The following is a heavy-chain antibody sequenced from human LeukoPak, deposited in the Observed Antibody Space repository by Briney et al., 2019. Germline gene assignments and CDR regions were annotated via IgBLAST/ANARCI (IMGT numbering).Heavy chain of an antibody. V-gene: IGHV4-59*08. CDR2: IYHSGST. D-gene: IGHD5-24*01. CDR1: GGSMSYYY. J-gene: IGHJ4*02. CDR3: AKHESKDGYRGFDY. Sequence: SETLSPTCTVSGGSMSYYYWSWIRQPPGKGLEWIGYIYHSGSTNYNPSLKSRVTISVDRSKKLFSLSLSSMTAADTAVYYCAKHESKDGYRGFDYWGQGTLVTVSS.